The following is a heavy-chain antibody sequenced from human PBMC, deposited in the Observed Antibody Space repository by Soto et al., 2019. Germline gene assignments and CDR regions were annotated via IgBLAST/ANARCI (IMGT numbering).Heavy chain of an antibody. Sequence: SETLSLTCAVNGETFSGYYRNRIRQPPGKGLEWIGEINDSGSSNYNPSLKSRVTISVDTSKNQFSLKLSSVTAADTAVYYCSRRVHAPPGTYTLDYWGQGTRVT. D-gene: IGHD3-16*01. CDR3: SRRVHAPPGTYTLDY. J-gene: IGHJ4*02. V-gene: IGHV4-34*01. CDR1: GETFSGYY. CDR2: INDSGSS.